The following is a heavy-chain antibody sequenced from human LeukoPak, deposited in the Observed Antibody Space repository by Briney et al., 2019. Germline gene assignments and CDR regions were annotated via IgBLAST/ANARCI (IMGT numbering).Heavy chain of an antibody. D-gene: IGHD5-24*01. CDR2: IIPSLGAV. V-gene: IGHV1-69*04. J-gene: IGHJ4*02. Sequence: SVKVSCKASGDTFSSAAISWVRQAPRQGLEWMGRIIPSLGAVIYAQRFQGRVTITADKSTSTVYMELSSLRSDDTAVYYCASSVDGYNPLFDYWGQGTLVTVSS. CDR1: GDTFSSAA. CDR3: ASSVDGYNPLFDY.